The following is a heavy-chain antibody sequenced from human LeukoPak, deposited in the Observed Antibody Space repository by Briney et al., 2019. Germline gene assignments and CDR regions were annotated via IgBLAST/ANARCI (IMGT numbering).Heavy chain of an antibody. J-gene: IGHJ6*02. V-gene: IGHV3-7*01. Sequence: GGSLRLSCAASGFTFSSYWMSWVRQAPGKGLEWVANIKQDGSEKYYVDSVKGRFTISRDNAKNSLYLQMNSLRAEDTAVYYCVRDSCGGDCYYYYYGMDVWGQGTTVTVSS. CDR3: VRDSCGGDCYYYYYGMDV. CDR2: IKQDGSEK. CDR1: GFTFSSYW. D-gene: IGHD2-21*02.